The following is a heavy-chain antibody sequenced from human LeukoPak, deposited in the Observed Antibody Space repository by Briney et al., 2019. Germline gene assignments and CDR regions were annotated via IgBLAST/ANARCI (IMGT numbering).Heavy chain of an antibody. D-gene: IGHD1-26*01. CDR1: GFTFSSYG. CDR2: ISYDGSNK. J-gene: IGHJ3*02. V-gene: IGHV3-30*18. Sequence: GGSLRLSCAASGFTFSSYGMHWVRQAPGKGLEWVAVISYDGSNKYYADSVKGRFTISRDNSKNTLYLQMNSLRAEDTAVYYCAKDRVGATGDAFDIWGQGTMVTVSS. CDR3: AKDRVGATGDAFDI.